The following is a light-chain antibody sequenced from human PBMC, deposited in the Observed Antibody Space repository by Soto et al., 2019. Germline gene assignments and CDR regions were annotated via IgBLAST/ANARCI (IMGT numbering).Light chain of an antibody. CDR1: QSISSG. Sequence: DIQMTQSPCTLPASVGDRVTITCRASQSISSGLAWYQQKPGTAPTLLIYHASTLESGVPSRFSGSGSGTEFTLTISSLQPYDFATYYCQQYNSYSFAQGTNVDIK. V-gene: IGKV1-5*01. CDR2: HAS. J-gene: IGKJ1*01. CDR3: QQYNSYS.